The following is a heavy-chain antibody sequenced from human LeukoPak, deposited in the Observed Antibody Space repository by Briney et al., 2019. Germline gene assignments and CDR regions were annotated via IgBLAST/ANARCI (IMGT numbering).Heavy chain of an antibody. D-gene: IGHD1-26*01. CDR2: ISRSGGST. CDR3: AKDQTPMDSGTYGFDY. Sequence: GGSLRLSCAASGLTFSSYAMTWVRQAPGKGLEWVSAISRSGGSTNYADSVKGRFTISRDNSKNTLYLQMNSLRAEDTALYYCAKDQTPMDSGTYGFDYWGQGTLVTASS. J-gene: IGHJ4*02. CDR1: GLTFSSYA. V-gene: IGHV3-23*01.